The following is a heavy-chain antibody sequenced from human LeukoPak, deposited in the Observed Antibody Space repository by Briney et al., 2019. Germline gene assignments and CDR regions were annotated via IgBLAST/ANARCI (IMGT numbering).Heavy chain of an antibody. Sequence: ASVKVSCKASGYTFTSYDISWVRQAPGQGLEWMGWISAYNGYTNYAQKFQFRVTMTTDTSTSTAYMELRSLTSDDTAVYYCARDKAVTTELTQYFQHWGQGTLVTVSS. CDR1: GYTFTSYD. V-gene: IGHV1-18*01. D-gene: IGHD4-11*01. CDR3: ARDKAVTTELTQYFQH. CDR2: ISAYNGYT. J-gene: IGHJ1*01.